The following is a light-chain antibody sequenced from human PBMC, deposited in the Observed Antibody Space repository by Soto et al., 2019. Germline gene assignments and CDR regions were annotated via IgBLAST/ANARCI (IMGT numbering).Light chain of an antibody. CDR2: GAS. CDR1: QSVAGNY. V-gene: IGKV3D-20*02. J-gene: IGKJ5*01. Sequence: ENVLTQSPGTLSLSPGERATLSCRASQSVAGNYLAWYQQKPGQAPRLLVYGASSRATGIPDRFSGSGSGTDFTLTINRLEPEDSAVYYCQQRSNWPPITFGQGTRLEIK. CDR3: QQRSNWPPIT.